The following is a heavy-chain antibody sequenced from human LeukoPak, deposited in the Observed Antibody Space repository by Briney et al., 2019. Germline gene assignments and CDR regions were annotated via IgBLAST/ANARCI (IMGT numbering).Heavy chain of an antibody. CDR1: GVSMSAYQ. J-gene: IGHJ4*02. V-gene: IGHV4-4*09. Sequence: SPTLSLTCTLSGVSMSAYQWSWVRHSPEKGLEWIGCINTKGETSYNPSLKSRVTTSVDTSKSQFSLRLTSVTAADTAVYYCATSNDAKIAPFDHWGQGAPVTVSS. D-gene: IGHD2-21*01. CDR2: INTKGET. CDR3: ATSNDAKIAPFDH.